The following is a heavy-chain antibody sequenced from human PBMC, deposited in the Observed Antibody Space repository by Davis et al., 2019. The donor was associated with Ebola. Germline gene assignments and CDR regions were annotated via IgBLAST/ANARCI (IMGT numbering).Heavy chain of an antibody. D-gene: IGHD3-22*01. CDR2: IIPVSGVP. Sequence: SVKVSCKASVGTFSSYAISCARHAPLQGLDWMGGIIPVSGVPKYAQDFQGRVTITADESTSTAYMELSSLRSEDTAMYYCARDRYSDGSGYFFEQSHWGQGTLVTVSS. J-gene: IGHJ4*02. V-gene: IGHV1-69*13. CDR3: ARDRYSDGSGYFFEQSH. CDR1: VGTFSSYA.